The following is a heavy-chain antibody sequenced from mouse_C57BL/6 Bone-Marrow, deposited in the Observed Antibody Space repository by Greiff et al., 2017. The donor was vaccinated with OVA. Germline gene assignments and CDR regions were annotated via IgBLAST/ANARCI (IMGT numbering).Heavy chain of an antibody. D-gene: IGHD4-1*01. CDR3: AINWDWYFDV. Sequence: QVQLQQPGAELVKPGASVKVSCKASGYTFTSYWMHWVKQRPGQGLEWIGRIPPSDSDTNYNQKLKGKATLTVDKSSSTAYMPLSSLTSEDSAVYYCAINWDWYFDVWGTGTTVTVSS. CDR2: IPPSDSDT. J-gene: IGHJ1*03. V-gene: IGHV1-74*01. CDR1: GYTFTSYW.